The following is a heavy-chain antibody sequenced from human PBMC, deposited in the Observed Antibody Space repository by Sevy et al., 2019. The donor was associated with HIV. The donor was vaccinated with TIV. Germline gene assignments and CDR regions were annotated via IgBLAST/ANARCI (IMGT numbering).Heavy chain of an antibody. CDR2: IKHDGSEQ. D-gene: IGHD1-26*01. V-gene: IGHV3-7*01. J-gene: IGHJ4*02. Sequence: GGSLRLSCEVSGFNFRNYWMSWVRQAPGKGLEWVANIKHDGSEQYYLDSVKGRFTDSSDNGKNSLFLQMTSLRVDDGDLNYCARERQEEDKWGANFDYWGRGTLVTVSS. CDR1: GFNFRNYW. CDR3: ARERQEEDKWGANFDY.